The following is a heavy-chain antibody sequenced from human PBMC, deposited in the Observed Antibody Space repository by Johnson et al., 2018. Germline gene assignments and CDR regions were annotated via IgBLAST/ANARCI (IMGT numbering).Heavy chain of an antibody. CDR1: GFTVSSNY. D-gene: IGHD3-3*01. CDR2: IYSGGST. J-gene: IGHJ6*03. CDR3: ARDTYEFWSGYGYYYMDG. Sequence: VQLVESGGGLVQPGGSLRLSCAASGFTVSSNYMSWVRQAPGKGLEWVSVIYSGGSTYYADSVKGRFTFSRDNSKNTLYLQMNSLGAEDTAVYYCARDTYEFWSGYGYYYMDGWGKGTTVTVSS. V-gene: IGHV3-66*02.